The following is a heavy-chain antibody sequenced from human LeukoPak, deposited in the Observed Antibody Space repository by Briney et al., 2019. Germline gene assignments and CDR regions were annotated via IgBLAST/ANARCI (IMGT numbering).Heavy chain of an antibody. D-gene: IGHD3-10*01. CDR2: IYNSGTT. J-gene: IGHJ4*01. CDR1: GDSISSTSYY. CDR3: ASRVYGLGSFNY. V-gene: IGHV4-39*01. Sequence: SETLSLTCTVSGDSISSTSYYWDWIRQPPGKGLEWIGSIYNSGTTYYNPSLKSRVTISVDTSKNQFSPKVSSVTAADTAVYYCASRVYGLGSFNYWGQGTLVTVSS.